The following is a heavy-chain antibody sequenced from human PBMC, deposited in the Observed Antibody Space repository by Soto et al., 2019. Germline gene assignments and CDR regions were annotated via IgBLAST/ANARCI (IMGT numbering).Heavy chain of an antibody. V-gene: IGHV4-31*03. CDR2: ISYSGST. CDR1: GDSINSGVYY. Sequence: SETLSLTCTVSGDSINSGVYYWSWIRQHPGKGLEWIGYISYSGSTYYNPSLKSRVTMSLDTSKNQFSLKLSSVTAADTAVYYCARHTLTVHYFDFWGQGTLVTV. D-gene: IGHD3-16*01. J-gene: IGHJ4*02. CDR3: ARHTLTVHYFDF.